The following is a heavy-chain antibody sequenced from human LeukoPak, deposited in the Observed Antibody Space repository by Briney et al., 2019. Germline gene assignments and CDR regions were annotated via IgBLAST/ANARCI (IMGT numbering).Heavy chain of an antibody. J-gene: IGHJ4*02. Sequence: ASVKVSCKASGYTFTSYDFNWVRQATGQRPEWMGGIIPIFGTANYAQKFQGRVTITADESTSTAYMELSSLRSEDTAVYYCARGWASDSYGTFDYWGQGTLVTVSS. CDR3: ARGWASDSYGTFDY. CDR2: IIPIFGTA. CDR1: GYTFTSYD. V-gene: IGHV1-69*13. D-gene: IGHD5-18*01.